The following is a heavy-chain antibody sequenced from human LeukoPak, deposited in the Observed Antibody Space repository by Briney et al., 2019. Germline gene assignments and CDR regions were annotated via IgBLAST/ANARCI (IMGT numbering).Heavy chain of an antibody. CDR2: IYHSGST. CDR1: GGSISSSNW. Sequence: SETLSLTCAVSGGSISSSNWWSWVRQPPGKGLEWIGEIYHSGSTNYNPSLKSRVTISVDKSKNQFSLKLNSVTAADTAVYYCAREGPVEAASFDYWGQGTLVTVSS. D-gene: IGHD6-13*01. V-gene: IGHV4-4*02. CDR3: AREGPVEAASFDY. J-gene: IGHJ4*02.